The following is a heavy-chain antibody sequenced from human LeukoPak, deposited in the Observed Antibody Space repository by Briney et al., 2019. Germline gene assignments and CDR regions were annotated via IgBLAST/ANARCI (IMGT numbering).Heavy chain of an antibody. CDR2: INPNSGGT. J-gene: IGHJ4*02. V-gene: IGHV1-2*02. Sequence: ASVTVSCKASGYTFTGYYMHWVRQAPGQGLEWMGWINPNSGGTNYAQKFQGRVTMTRDTSISTAYMELSRLRSDDTAVYYCARDNGSGSYLFDYWGQGTLVTVSS. CDR3: ARDNGSGSYLFDY. D-gene: IGHD3-10*01. CDR1: GYTFTGYY.